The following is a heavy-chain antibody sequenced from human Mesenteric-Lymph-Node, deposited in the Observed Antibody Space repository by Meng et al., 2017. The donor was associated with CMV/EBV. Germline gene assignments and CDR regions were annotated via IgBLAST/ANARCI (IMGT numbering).Heavy chain of an antibody. J-gene: IGHJ4*02. Sequence: CNVSGGSISSGGYYWSWIRQFPGKGLEWSGCIYYSGTTYYNPSLKSRVSISIDTSENQFSLKLSSVTAADTAVYYCARDGSSYGYTDYWGQGALVTVSS. CDR1: GGSISSGGYY. CDR2: IYYSGTT. CDR3: ARDGSSYGYTDY. V-gene: IGHV4-31*03. D-gene: IGHD5-18*01.